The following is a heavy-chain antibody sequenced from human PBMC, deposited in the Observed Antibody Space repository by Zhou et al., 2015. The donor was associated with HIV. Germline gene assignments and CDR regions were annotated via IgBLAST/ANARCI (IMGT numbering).Heavy chain of an antibody. J-gene: IGHJ2*01. CDR1: GGTFSSFG. CDR3: AREGGDRAAAGTGFGWYLIS. CDR2: IIPIFGTA. D-gene: IGHD6-13*01. V-gene: IGHV1-69*06. Sequence: QMQLVQSGAEVKKPGSSVKVSCKASGGTFSSFGISWVRQAPGQGLEWMGGIIPIFGTATYAQKFQGRVSITADKSSSTAYMELSSLRSEDTAVYYCAREGGDRAAAGTGFGWYLISGAVAPGHCLL.